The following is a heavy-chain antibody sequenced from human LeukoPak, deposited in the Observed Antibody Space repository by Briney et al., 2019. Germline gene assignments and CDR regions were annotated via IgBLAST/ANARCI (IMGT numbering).Heavy chain of an antibody. J-gene: IGHJ6*03. CDR2: ISYDGSNK. Sequence: GGSLRLSCAASGFTFSSYAMHWVRQAPGKGLEWVAVISYDGSNKYYADSVKGRFTISRDNSKNTLYLQMNSLRAEDTAVYYCARESSAHGYYYYYMDVWGKGTTVTVSS. D-gene: IGHD3-22*01. CDR3: ARESSAHGYYYYYMDV. CDR1: GFTFSSYA. V-gene: IGHV3-30*01.